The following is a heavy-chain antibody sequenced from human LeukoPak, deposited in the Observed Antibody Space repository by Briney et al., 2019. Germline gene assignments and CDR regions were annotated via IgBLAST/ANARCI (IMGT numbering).Heavy chain of an antibody. CDR3: ARFGSPSTEFDS. V-gene: IGHV5-51*01. D-gene: IGHD4-11*01. J-gene: IGHJ4*02. Sequence: GESLKISCKGSGYSFTYYWLGWVRQMPGKGLEWMGIIYPGDSDTRYSPSFQGQVTFSADKSINTAYLQWSSLKASDTAIYYCARFGSPSTEFDSWGQGTLVTVSS. CDR1: GYSFTYYW. CDR2: IYPGDSDT.